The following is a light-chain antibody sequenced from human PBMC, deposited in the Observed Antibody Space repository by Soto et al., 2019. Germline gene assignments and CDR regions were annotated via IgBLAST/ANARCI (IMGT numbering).Light chain of an antibody. CDR2: AAS. Sequence: AIQMTQSPSSLSASPGDRVTLTCRASQGIRNDLGWYQQKPGKAPKLLINAASSLHSGVPSRFSGSGSGTDFTLAISRLPPEDFATYYCQQYDNGARTFGQGTKVEIK. J-gene: IGKJ1*01. V-gene: IGKV1-6*01. CDR1: QGIRND. CDR3: QQYDNGART.